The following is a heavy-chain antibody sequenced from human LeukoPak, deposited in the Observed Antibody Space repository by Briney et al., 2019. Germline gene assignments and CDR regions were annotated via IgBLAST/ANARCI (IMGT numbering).Heavy chain of an antibody. CDR3: ARHSGLRSPFDP. J-gene: IGHJ5*02. V-gene: IGHV4-39*01. CDR2: IYSSGNT. CDR1: GGSISTTNYY. Sequence: PSETLSLTCTVSGGSISTTNYYWGWIRQPPGRDLEWIGSIYSSGNTYYNPSLESRVTISVDTSKNQLSLKLTSAIAADTSVYYCARHSGLRSPFDPWGQGTLVTVSS. D-gene: IGHD3-3*01.